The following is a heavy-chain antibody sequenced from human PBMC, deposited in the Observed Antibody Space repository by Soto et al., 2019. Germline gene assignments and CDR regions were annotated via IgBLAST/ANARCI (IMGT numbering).Heavy chain of an antibody. D-gene: IGHD3-3*01. CDR3: ARTTIHYDFWSGYSEPPENHYFDY. CDR2: ISAYNGNT. J-gene: IGHJ4*02. Sequence: ASVKVSCKASGYTFTSYGISWVRQAPGQGLEWMGWISAYNGNTNYAQKLQGRVTMTTDTSTSTAYMGLGSLRSDDTAVYYCARTTIHYDFWSGYSEPPENHYFDYWGQGTLVTVSS. CDR1: GYTFTSYG. V-gene: IGHV1-18*01.